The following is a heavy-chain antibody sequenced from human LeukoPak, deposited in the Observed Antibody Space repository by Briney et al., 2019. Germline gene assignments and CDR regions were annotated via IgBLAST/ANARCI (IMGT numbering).Heavy chain of an antibody. CDR1: GGSVSSGSYY. D-gene: IGHD3-9*01. V-gene: IGHV4-61*01. CDR3: ARQGDILTGYYHVDY. J-gene: IGHJ4*02. Sequence: PSETLSLTCTVSGGSVSSGSYYWSWIRQPPGKGLEWIGYIYYSGSTNYNPSLKSRVTISVDTSKNQFSLKLSSVTAADTAVYYCARQGDILTGYYHVDYWGQGTLVTVSS. CDR2: IYYSGST.